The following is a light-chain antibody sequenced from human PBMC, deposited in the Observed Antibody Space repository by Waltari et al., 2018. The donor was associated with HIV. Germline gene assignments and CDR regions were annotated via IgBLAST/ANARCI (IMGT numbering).Light chain of an antibody. V-gene: IGLV7-43*01. CDR3: LLYYGGAQFWV. Sequence: QTVVTQEPSLTVSPGGTVTLTCASSTGAVTSGYYPNWFQQKPGQVPRALIYSTSNKYSWTPARFLGSLLGGKAALTLSGVQPEDEAEYYCLLYYGGAQFWVFGGGTKLTVL. J-gene: IGLJ3*02. CDR1: TGAVTSGYY. CDR2: STS.